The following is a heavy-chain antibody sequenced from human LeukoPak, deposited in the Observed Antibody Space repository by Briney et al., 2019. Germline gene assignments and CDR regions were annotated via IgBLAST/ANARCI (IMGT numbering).Heavy chain of an antibody. CDR3: ARDAYERASIFGVVKDPPTDY. V-gene: IGHV1-18*01. CDR2: ISVYNGNT. CDR1: GYTFTSYG. Sequence: ASVKVSCKASGYTFTSYGISWVRQAPGQGLEWMGWISVYNGNTNYAQKLQGRVTMTTDTSTSTAYMELRSLRSDDTAVYYCARDAYERASIFGVVKDPPTDYWGQGTLVTVSS. D-gene: IGHD3-3*01. J-gene: IGHJ4*02.